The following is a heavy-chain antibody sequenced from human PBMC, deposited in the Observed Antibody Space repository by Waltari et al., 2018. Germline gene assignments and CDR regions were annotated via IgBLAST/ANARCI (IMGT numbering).Heavy chain of an antibody. D-gene: IGHD3-10*01. CDR3: ARDRITMVSYGMDV. J-gene: IGHJ6*02. V-gene: IGHV1-18*01. CDR1: GYTFTSYG. Sequence: QVQLVQSGAEVKKPGASVKVSCKASGYTFTSYGISWVRQAPGQGLEWMGWISPYNGNTNYAQKRQVRVPMTTDTSTSTAYMELRSLRSDDTAVYYCARDRITMVSYGMDVWGQGTTVTVSS. CDR2: ISPYNGNT.